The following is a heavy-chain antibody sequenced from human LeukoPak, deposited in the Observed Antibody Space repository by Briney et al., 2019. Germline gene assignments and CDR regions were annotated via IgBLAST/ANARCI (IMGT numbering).Heavy chain of an antibody. CDR1: GFTFSSYG. D-gene: IGHD3-10*01. J-gene: IGHJ3*02. Sequence: GGSLRLSCAASGFTFSSYGMHWVRQAPGKGLEWVAVISYDGSNKYYADSVKGRFTISRDNSKNTLYLQMNSLRAEDTAVYCCAKDKGYYGSGRLDIWGQGTMVTVSS. CDR2: ISYDGSNK. V-gene: IGHV3-30*18. CDR3: AKDKGYYGSGRLDI.